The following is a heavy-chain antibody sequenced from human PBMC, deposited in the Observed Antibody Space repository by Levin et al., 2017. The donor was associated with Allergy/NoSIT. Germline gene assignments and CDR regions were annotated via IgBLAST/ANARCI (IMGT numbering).Heavy chain of an antibody. J-gene: IGHJ3*02. CDR1: GFTVSSNY. D-gene: IGHD2-2*01. CDR2: IYSGGST. Sequence: GGSLRLSCAASGFTVSSNYMSWVRQAPGKGLEWVSVIYSGGSTYYADSVKGRFTISRDNSKNTLYLQMNSLRAEDTAVYYCARDSRGFPPAAPGAFDIWGQGTMVTVSS. CDR3: ARDSRGFPPAAPGAFDI. V-gene: IGHV3-66*01.